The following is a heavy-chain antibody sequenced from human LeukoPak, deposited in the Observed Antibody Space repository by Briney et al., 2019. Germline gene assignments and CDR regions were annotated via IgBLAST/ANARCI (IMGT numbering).Heavy chain of an antibody. CDR2: INGDGTTT. CDR1: GFTLTNYW. CDR3: AKDVGYSGYDYYFDY. Sequence: GGSLRLSCAASGFTLTNYWMHWVRQGPGKGLVWLSRINGDGTTTTYADSVKGRFTISRDNSKNSLYLQMNSLRTEDTALYYCAKDVGYSGYDYYFDYWGQGTLVTVSS. J-gene: IGHJ4*02. V-gene: IGHV3-74*01. D-gene: IGHD5-12*01.